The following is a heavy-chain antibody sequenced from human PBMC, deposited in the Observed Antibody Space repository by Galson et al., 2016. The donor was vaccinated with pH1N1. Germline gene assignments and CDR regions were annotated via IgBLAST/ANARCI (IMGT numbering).Heavy chain of an antibody. D-gene: IGHD3-22*01. J-gene: IGHJ4*02. CDR3: ASRSSGQLHFDY. CDR2: VYNDGRT. V-gene: IGHV4-4*02. CDR1: GGSISAHNW. Sequence: SETLSLTCAVSGGSISAHNWWSWVRQPPGKGLEWIGEVYNDGRTNYKASLKSRATVSMDKSKNQFSLTLTSVTAADTAVYYCASRSSGQLHFDYWGQGTLVTVSS.